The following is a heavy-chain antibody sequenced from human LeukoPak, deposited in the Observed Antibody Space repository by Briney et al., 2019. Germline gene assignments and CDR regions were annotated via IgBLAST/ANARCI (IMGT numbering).Heavy chain of an antibody. CDR2: INYSGST. J-gene: IGHJ3*02. D-gene: IGHD1-1*01. V-gene: IGHV4-59*01. CDR1: GGSITNSY. CDR3: AKDPLSTNDFDI. Sequence: SEALSLTCTVSGGSITNSYWNWIRQSPGKGLEWIGYINYSGSTNYNPSLKSRVTISVDTSKNQFSLKLSSVTAADTAVYFCAKDPLSTNDFDIWGQGTMVTVSS.